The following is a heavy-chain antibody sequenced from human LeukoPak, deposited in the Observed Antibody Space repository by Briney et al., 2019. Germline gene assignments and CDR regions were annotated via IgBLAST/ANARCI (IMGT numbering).Heavy chain of an antibody. D-gene: IGHD2/OR15-2a*01. CDR3: ARDSRQYFTPFDP. CDR1: GGTFSSHG. V-gene: IGHV1-69*04. CDR2: IIPILDVA. J-gene: IGHJ5*02. Sequence: SVKVSCKASGGTFSSHGISWVRQAPGQGLEWMGRIIPILDVANYAQKFQGRVTITADKSTSTAYMEVSSLRSEDTAVYYCARDSRQYFTPFDPWGQGTLVTVSS.